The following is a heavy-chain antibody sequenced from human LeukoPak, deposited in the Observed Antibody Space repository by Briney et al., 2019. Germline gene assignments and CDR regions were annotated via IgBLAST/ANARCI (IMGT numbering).Heavy chain of an antibody. CDR1: GGSISSYY. J-gene: IGHJ1*01. Sequence: SETLSLTCTVSGGSISSYYWSWIRQPAGKGLEWIGRIYTSGSTNYNPPLKSRVTMSVDTSKNQFSLKLSSVTAADMAVYYCARDSSSRPLFQHWGQGTLVTVSS. CDR2: IYTSGST. CDR3: ARDSSSRPLFQH. V-gene: IGHV4-4*07. D-gene: IGHD3-16*02.